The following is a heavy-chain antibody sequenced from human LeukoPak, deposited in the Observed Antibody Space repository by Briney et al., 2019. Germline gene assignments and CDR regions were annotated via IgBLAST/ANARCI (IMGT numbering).Heavy chain of an antibody. CDR1: GFTFSSYS. V-gene: IGHV3-21*01. CDR2: ISSSSSYI. D-gene: IGHD3-10*01. J-gene: IGHJ4*02. Sequence: GGSLRLSCAASGFTFSSYSMNWVRQAPGKGLEWVSSISSSSSYIYYADSVKGRFTISRDNAKSSLYLQMNSLRVEDTAVYYCARVGYYSSGPFSYFDYWGQGTLVTVSS. CDR3: ARVGYYSSGPFSYFDY.